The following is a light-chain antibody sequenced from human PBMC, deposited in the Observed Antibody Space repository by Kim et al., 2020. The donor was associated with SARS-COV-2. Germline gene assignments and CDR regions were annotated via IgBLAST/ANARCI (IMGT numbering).Light chain of an antibody. J-gene: IGKJ4*01. CDR1: QSISSY. CDR2: AAS. V-gene: IGKV1-39*01. CDR3: QQSYSTPLT. Sequence: DIQMTQSPSSLSASVGDRVTITCRASQSISSYLNWYQQKPGKAPKLLIYAASSLQSGVPSRFSGSGSGTDFTLSISSLQPEDCATYYCQQSYSTPLTFGGGTKVDIK.